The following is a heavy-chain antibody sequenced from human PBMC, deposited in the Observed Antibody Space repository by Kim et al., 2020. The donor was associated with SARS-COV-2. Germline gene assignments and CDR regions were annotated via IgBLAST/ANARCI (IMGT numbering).Heavy chain of an antibody. V-gene: IGHV3-21*01. CDR2: ISSSSSYI. Sequence: GGSLRLSCAASGFTFSSYSMNWVRQAPGKGLEWVSSISSSSSYIYYADSVKGRFTISRDNAKNSLYLQMNSLRAEDTAVYYCARYPLGGFGVYYYGMDVWGQGTTVTVSS. D-gene: IGHD3-10*01. J-gene: IGHJ6*02. CDR1: GFTFSSYS. CDR3: ARYPLGGFGVYYYGMDV.